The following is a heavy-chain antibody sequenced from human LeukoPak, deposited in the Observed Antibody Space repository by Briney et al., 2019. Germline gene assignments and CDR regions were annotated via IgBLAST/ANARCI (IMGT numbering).Heavy chain of an antibody. D-gene: IGHD3-22*01. CDR1: GFTVSSNY. V-gene: IGHV3-66*01. CDR3: ARDRAYYYDSSGYYYFDH. CDR2: IYSGGST. J-gene: IGHJ4*02. Sequence: GGSLRLSCAASGFTVSSNYMSWVRQAPGKGLEWVSVIYSGGSTYYADSVKGRFTISRDNSKNTLYLQMNSLRAEDTAVYYCARDRAYYYDSSGYYYFDHWGQGTLVTVSS.